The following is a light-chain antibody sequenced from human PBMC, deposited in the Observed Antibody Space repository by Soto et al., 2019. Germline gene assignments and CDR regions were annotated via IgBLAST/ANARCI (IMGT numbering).Light chain of an antibody. J-gene: IGKJ1*01. CDR1: QSVSSSY. Sequence: EIVLTQSPGTLSLSPGERATLSCRASQSVSSSYLAWYQQQPGQAPRLLIYGASSRATGIPDRFSGSGSGTDFTLTISRPEPEDFAVYYCQQYGSSSWTFGQGTKVDIK. CDR2: GAS. CDR3: QQYGSSSWT. V-gene: IGKV3-20*01.